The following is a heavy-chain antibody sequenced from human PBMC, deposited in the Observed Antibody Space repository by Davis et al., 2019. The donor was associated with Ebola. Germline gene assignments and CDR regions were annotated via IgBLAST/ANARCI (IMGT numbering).Heavy chain of an antibody. CDR2: ISSSSSYI. V-gene: IGHV3-21*01. D-gene: IGHD3-3*01. Sequence: GESLKISCAASGFTFSSYAMSWVRQAPGKGLEWVSSISSSSSYIYYADSVKGRFTISRDNAKNSLYLQMNSLRAEDTAVYYCARQGWSGYSLRHWLDPWGRGTLVTVSS. J-gene: IGHJ5*02. CDR1: GFTFSSYA. CDR3: ARQGWSGYSLRHWLDP.